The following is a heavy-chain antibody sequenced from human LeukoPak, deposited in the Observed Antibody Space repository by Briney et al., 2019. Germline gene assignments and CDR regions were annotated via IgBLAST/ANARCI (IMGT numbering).Heavy chain of an antibody. CDR1: GGSISSDSYY. J-gene: IGHJ6*02. CDR3: ARESSGWYYYGMDV. CDR2: IYTSGST. Sequence: SQTLSLTCTVSGGSISSDSYYWSWIRQPAGKGLEWIGRIYTSGSTSYNPSLKSRVTISVDTSKNQFSLKLSSVTAADTAGYYCARESSGWYYYGMDVWGQGTTVTVSS. D-gene: IGHD6-19*01. V-gene: IGHV4-61*02.